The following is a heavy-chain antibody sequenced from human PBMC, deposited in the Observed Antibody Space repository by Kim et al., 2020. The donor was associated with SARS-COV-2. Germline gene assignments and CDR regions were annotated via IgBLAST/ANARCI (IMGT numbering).Heavy chain of an antibody. CDR1: AFTFSNAW. Sequence: GGSLRLSCAASAFTFSNAWMTWVRQAPGKGLEWVGRIKSKTDGGATDSAAPVKGRFTISRADSTNTLYLQIDSLKTDDTAVYYCTTEGTYWGQGTRVPVS. V-gene: IGHV3-15*01. J-gene: IGHJ4*02. D-gene: IGHD1-1*01. CDR3: TTEGTY. CDR2: IKSKTDGGAT.